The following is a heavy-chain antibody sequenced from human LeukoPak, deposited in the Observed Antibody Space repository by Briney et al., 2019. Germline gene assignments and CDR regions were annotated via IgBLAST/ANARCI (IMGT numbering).Heavy chain of an antibody. V-gene: IGHV4-4*07. CDR1: GDSISGDY. J-gene: IGHJ4*02. Sequence: SETLSLTCTVSGDSISGDYWSWIRQPAGKGLEWIGRIYSSGGTNHSPSLKRRVNMSVDTSKNQFSLKVSSVTAADTAVYYCARGPYGRTGHYFDYWGQGTLVTVSS. CDR2: IYSSGGT. D-gene: IGHD4-17*01. CDR3: ARGPYGRTGHYFDY.